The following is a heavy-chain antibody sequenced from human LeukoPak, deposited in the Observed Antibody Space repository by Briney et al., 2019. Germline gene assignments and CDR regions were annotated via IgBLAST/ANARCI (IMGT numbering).Heavy chain of an antibody. J-gene: IGHJ6*02. CDR3: ARGLTYCSGGSCNKRYYYYGMDV. Sequence: GGSLRLSCAASGFTFSSYAMHWVRQAPGKGLEWVAVISYDGSNKYYADSVKGRFTISRDNSKNTLYLQMNSLRAEDTAVYYCARGLTYCSGGSCNKRYYYYGMDVWGQGTTVTVSS. CDR1: GFTFSSYA. D-gene: IGHD2-15*01. V-gene: IGHV3-30-3*01. CDR2: ISYDGSNK.